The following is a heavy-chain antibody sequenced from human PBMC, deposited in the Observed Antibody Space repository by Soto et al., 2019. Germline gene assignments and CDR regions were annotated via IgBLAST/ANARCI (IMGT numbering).Heavy chain of an antibody. CDR1: GFTFSSYG. V-gene: IGHV3-30*18. CDR3: AKDSRWLHQFEY. Sequence: VQLVESGGGVVQPGRSLRLSCAASGFTFSSYGMHWVRQAPGKGLEWVAVISYDGSNKYYADSVKGRFTISRDNSKNTLYLQMNSLRAEDTAVYYCAKDSRWLHQFEYWGQRTLVTVSS. CDR2: ISYDGSNK. D-gene: IGHD5-12*01. J-gene: IGHJ4*02.